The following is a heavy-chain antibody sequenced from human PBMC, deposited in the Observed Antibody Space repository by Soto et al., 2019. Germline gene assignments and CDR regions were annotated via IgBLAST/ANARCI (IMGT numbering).Heavy chain of an antibody. CDR1: GFTFSSYG. CDR3: LTYCGGDCYPR. Sequence: QVQLVESGGGVVQPGRSLRLSCAASGFTFSSYGMHWVRQAPGKGLEWVAVISYDGSNKYYADSVKGRFTISRDNSKNTLYLQMNSLRAEDTAVYYCLTYCGGDCYPRWGQGTLVTVSS. V-gene: IGHV3-30*03. D-gene: IGHD2-21*02. CDR2: ISYDGSNK. J-gene: IGHJ4*02.